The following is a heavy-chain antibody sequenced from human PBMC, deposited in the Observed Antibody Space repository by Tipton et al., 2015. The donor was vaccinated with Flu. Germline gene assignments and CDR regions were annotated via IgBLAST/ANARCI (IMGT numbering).Heavy chain of an antibody. J-gene: IGHJ6*02. CDR2: VSDEDGSVK. CDR3: AREYYVIGQAYNYYALDI. V-gene: IGHV3-30*19. D-gene: IGHD5-24*01. CDR1: GYTFTAHY. Sequence: QVQLVQSGAELKKPGASVKVSCKGSGYTFTAHYIHWVRQPPGRGLEWVAIVSDEDGSVKHYADSVKGRFTISRDNSKNTVYLQMNSLRTEDTAIYYCAREYYVIGQAYNYYALDIWGQGTTVTVSS.